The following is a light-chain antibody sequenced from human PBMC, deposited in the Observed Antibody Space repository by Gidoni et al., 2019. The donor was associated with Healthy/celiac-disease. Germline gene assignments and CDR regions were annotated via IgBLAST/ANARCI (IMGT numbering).Light chain of an antibody. CDR2: DVS. Sequence: QSALTQPASVSWSPGQSITISCTGTSSDVGDYNYFSCDQQHPGKSPKLLIYDVSNRLSGVSNRFSGSKSGNTASLTISGLQAEDEADYYCSSYTSSNVVFGGGTKLTVL. CDR1: SSDVGDYNY. V-gene: IGLV2-14*03. CDR3: SSYTSSNVV. J-gene: IGLJ2*01.